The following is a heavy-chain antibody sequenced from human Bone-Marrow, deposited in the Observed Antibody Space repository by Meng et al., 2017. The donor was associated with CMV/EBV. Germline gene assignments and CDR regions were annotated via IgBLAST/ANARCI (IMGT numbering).Heavy chain of an antibody. V-gene: IGHV4-39*01. CDR1: GGSISSSSYY. CDR2: IYYSGST. Sequence: ETLSLTCTVSGGSISSSSYYWGWIRQPPGKGLEWIGSIYYSGSTYYNPSLKSRVTISVDTSKNQFSLKLSSVTAADTAVYYCARHIAARGDNWFDPWGQGTLVTVSS. D-gene: IGHD6-6*01. CDR3: ARHIAARGDNWFDP. J-gene: IGHJ5*02.